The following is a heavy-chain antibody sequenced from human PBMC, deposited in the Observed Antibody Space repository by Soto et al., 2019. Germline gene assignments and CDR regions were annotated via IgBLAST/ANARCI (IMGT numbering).Heavy chain of an antibody. D-gene: IGHD2-2*01. J-gene: IGHJ6*02. CDR3: ARDPNIVLVPAALRSYYYYYGMDV. Sequence: PGGSLRLSCAASGFTFSSYWMSWVRQAPGKGLEWVANIKQDGSEKYYVDAVEGRFTIARDNAKNSLYLQMNSLRAEDTAVYYCARDPNIVLVPAALRSYYYYYGMDVWGQGTTVTVSS. CDR2: IKQDGSEK. V-gene: IGHV3-7*01. CDR1: GFTFSSYW.